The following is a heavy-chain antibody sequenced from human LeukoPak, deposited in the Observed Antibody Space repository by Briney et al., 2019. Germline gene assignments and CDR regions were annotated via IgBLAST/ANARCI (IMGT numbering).Heavy chain of an antibody. CDR2: IIPIFGTA. CDR3: ARGTPKGGQLGDY. CDR1: GGTFSSYA. D-gene: IGHD1-1*01. J-gene: IGHJ4*02. V-gene: IGHV1-69*05. Sequence: SVKVSCKASGGTFSSYAISWVRQAPGQGLEWMGRIIPIFGTANYAQKFQGRVTITTDESTSTAYMELSSLRSGDTAVYYCARGTPKGGQLGDYWGQGTLVTVSS.